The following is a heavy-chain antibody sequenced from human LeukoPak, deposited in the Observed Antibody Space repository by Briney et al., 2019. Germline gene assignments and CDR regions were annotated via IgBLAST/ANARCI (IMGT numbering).Heavy chain of an antibody. CDR3: AKDQAQIITTMGVQDY. D-gene: IGHD5-18*01. Sequence: PGRSLMLSCAASGFTFSSYGMHWVRPAPGKGLEWVAVISYDGSNKYYADSVKGRFTISRDNSKNTLYLQMNSLRAEDTAVYYCAKDQAQIITTMGVQDYWGQGTLVTVSS. J-gene: IGHJ4*02. CDR1: GFTFSSYG. V-gene: IGHV3-30*18. CDR2: ISYDGSNK.